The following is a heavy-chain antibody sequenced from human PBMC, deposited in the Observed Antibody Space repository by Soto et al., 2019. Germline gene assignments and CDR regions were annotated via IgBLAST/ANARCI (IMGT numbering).Heavy chain of an antibody. J-gene: IGHJ5*02. D-gene: IGHD1-7*01. CDR1: GYIIKNYW. Sequence: LGESLKISCKASGYIIKNYWIGWVRQMPGQGLEWMGIIFPGDSTVKYSPSVQGQVTMSVDKSISTAYLQWSSLKASDAAVYYCARGNVANYFEPWGQGTLVTVSS. CDR2: IFPGDSTV. CDR3: ARGNVANYFEP. V-gene: IGHV5-51*01.